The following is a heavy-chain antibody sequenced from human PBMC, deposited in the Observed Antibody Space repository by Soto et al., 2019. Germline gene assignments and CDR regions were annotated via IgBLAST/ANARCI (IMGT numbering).Heavy chain of an antibody. Sequence: TSETLSLTCTVSDGSVRDSYWTWLRQPPGKGLEWIGYVSASGTTKYSSSLKSRVTMSVDTSKNQFSLKVNSVTTADTAIYYCERVGPLNVYYASDYWGQGVLVTVSS. CDR2: VSASGTT. CDR3: ERVGPLNVYYASDY. J-gene: IGHJ4*02. V-gene: IGHV4-59*02. D-gene: IGHD1-26*01. CDR1: DGSVRDSY.